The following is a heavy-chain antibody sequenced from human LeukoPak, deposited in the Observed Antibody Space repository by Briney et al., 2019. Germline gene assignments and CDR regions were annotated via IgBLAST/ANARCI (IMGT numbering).Heavy chain of an antibody. D-gene: IGHD5-24*01. CDR1: GFTFSSHW. V-gene: IGHV3-74*01. CDR2: INSDGSST. Sequence: GSLRLSCAASGFTFSSHWMHWVRQAPGKGLVWVSRINSDGSSTNYADSVKGRFTIFRDNAKNTLYLQMNSLRAEDTAVYYCARDWDGYGAPGDYWGQGTLVTVSS. CDR3: ARDWDGYGAPGDY. J-gene: IGHJ4*02.